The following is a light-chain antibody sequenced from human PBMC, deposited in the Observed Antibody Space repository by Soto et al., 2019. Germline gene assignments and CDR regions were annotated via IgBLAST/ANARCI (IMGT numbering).Light chain of an antibody. CDR2: GAS. J-gene: IGKJ1*01. CDR3: QQYESSPLT. V-gene: IGKV3-20*01. CDR1: QSVSSSY. Sequence: EVVFTQSPGTLSLSPWERATLSCRASQSVSSSYLAWYQQKPGQAPRLLIYGASSRATGIPDRFSGSGSGTDFTLTISRLEPEDFAVYYCQQYESSPLTFGQGTKVDIK.